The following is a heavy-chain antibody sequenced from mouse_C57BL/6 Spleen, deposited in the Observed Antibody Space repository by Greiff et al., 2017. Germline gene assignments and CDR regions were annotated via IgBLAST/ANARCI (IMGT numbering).Heavy chain of an antibody. D-gene: IGHD4-1*01. V-gene: IGHV2-2*01. J-gene: IGHJ1*03. CDR1: GFSLTSYG. CDR3: ASLTGMSYWYFDV. Sequence: QVQLQQSGPGLVQPSQSLSITCTVSGFSLTSYGVHWVRQSPGKGLEWLGVIWSGGSTDDNAAFISRLSISKDNSKSQVFFKMNSLQADDTAIYYGASLTGMSYWYFDVWGTGTTVTVSS. CDR2: IWSGGST.